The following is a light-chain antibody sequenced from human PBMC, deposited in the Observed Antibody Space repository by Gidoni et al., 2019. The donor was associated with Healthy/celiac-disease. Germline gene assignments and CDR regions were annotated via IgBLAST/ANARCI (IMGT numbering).Light chain of an antibody. V-gene: IGKV1-39*01. CDR1: QSISSY. Sequence: DLQITQSPSSLSASVGDRVTITCRASQSISSYLNWYQQKPGKAPKLLIYAASSLQSGVPSRFSGSGSGTDFTLTISSLQPEDFATYYCQQSYSTHWTFGQGTKVEIK. CDR3: QQSYSTHWT. J-gene: IGKJ1*01. CDR2: AAS.